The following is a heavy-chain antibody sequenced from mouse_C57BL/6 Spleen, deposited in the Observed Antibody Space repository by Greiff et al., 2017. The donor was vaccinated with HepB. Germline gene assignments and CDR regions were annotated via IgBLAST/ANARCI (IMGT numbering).Heavy chain of an antibody. CDR2: INPNNGGT. D-gene: IGHD2-3*01. V-gene: IGHV1-26*01. J-gene: IGHJ4*01. Sequence: EVKLMESGPELVKPGASVKISCKASGYTFTDYYMNWVKQSHGKSLEWIGDINPNNGGTSYNQKFKGKATLTVDKSSSTAYMELRSLTSEDSAVYYCARGDDPWGQGTSVTVSS. CDR1: GYTFTDYY. CDR3: ARGDDP.